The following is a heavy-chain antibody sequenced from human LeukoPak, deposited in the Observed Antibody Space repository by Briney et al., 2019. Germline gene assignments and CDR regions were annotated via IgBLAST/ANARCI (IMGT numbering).Heavy chain of an antibody. CDR3: ARHGTRDTVVTPFGGVNPHYFDY. CDR2: IHYSGDA. J-gene: IGHJ4*02. V-gene: IGHV4-39*07. Sequence: PSETLSLTCTVSGGSIIIDNYYWAWIRQPPGKGLEWIGSIHYSGDAYYNPSLKSRVTISVDTSNNQFSLKLKSVTAADTAMYYCARHGTRDTVVTPFGGVNPHYFDYWGQGTLVTVSS. D-gene: IGHD4-23*01. CDR1: GGSIIIDNYY.